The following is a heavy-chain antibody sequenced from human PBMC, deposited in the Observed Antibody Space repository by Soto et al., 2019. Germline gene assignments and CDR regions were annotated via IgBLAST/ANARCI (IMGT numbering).Heavy chain of an antibody. J-gene: IGHJ5*02. CDR2: ISGSGGST. V-gene: IGHV3-23*01. D-gene: IGHD3-10*01. Sequence: EVQLLESGGGLVQPGGSLRLSCAASGFTFSRYAMSWVRQAPGKGLEWVSAISGSGGSTYYADSVKGRFTISRDNSKTTLYLQMNSLRAEDTAVYYCAKGGDYGSGLFDPWGQGTLVTVSS. CDR1: GFTFSRYA. CDR3: AKGGDYGSGLFDP.